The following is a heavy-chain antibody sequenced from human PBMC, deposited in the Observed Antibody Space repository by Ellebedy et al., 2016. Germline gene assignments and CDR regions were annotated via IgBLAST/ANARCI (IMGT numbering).Heavy chain of an antibody. CDR1: GFTFSSYS. J-gene: IGHJ6*02. V-gene: IGHV3-48*02. D-gene: IGHD3-3*01. CDR2: ISSSSSTI. CDR3: ARDQAIFGVVQVYYYGMDV. Sequence: GGSLRLSXAASGFTFSSYSMNWVRQAPGKGLEWVSYISSSSSTIYYADSVKGRFTISRDNAKNSLYLQMNSLRDEDTAVYYCARDQAIFGVVQVYYYGMDVWGQGTTVTVSS.